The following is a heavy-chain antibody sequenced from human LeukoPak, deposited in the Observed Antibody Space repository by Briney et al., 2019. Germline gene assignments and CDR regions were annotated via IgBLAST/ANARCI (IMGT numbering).Heavy chain of an antibody. CDR2: IYHSGSX. CDR1: GYXISSGYY. CDR3: ARAPDGRFDP. Sequence: SETLSLTCAVSGYXISSGYYXXXXXXXPGXXXXWIGSIYHSGSXXXXPSLKSRVXXSVXTXXXQFSLKLSSVTAADTAVYYCARAPDGRFDPWGQGTLVTVSS. V-gene: IGHV4-38-2*01. J-gene: IGHJ5*02. D-gene: IGHD1-26*01.